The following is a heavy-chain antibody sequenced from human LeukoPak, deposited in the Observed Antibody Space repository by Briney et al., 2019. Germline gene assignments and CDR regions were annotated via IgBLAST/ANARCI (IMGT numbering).Heavy chain of an antibody. J-gene: IGHJ4*02. CDR1: GYTFTSYG. CDR2: IGAYNGNK. V-gene: IGHV1-18*01. CDR3: ARDGGYSRDLHFDY. Sequence: GASVKVSCKASGYTFTSYGMSWVRQAPGQGLEWMGWIGAYNGNKNYAQKLQGRVTMTTDTSTSTAYMELRSLRSDDTAVYYCARDGGYSRDLHFDYWGQGTLVTVSS. D-gene: IGHD6-13*01.